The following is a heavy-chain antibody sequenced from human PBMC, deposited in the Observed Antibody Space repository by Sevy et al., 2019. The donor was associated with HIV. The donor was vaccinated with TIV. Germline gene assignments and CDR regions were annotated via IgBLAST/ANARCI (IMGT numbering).Heavy chain of an antibody. CDR3: GGGGILYGSGSYTYDY. J-gene: IGHJ4*02. Sequence: SETLSLTCAVYGGSFSGYYWSWIRQPPGKGLEWIGEINHSGSTNYNPSLKSRVTISVDTSKNQFSLKLSSVTAADTAVYYCGGGGILYGSGSYTYDYWGQGTLVTVSS. V-gene: IGHV4-34*01. CDR1: GGSFSGYY. CDR2: INHSGST. D-gene: IGHD3-10*01.